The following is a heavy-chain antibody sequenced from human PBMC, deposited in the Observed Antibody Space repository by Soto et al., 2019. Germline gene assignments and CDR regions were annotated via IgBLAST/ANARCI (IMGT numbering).Heavy chain of an antibody. CDR2: IYYSGST. V-gene: IGHV4-31*03. J-gene: IGHJ4*02. CDR3: ARGREGTSGYDLVSLVYFDY. CDR1: GGSISSGGYY. Sequence: PSETLSLTCTVSGGSISSGGYYWSWIRQHPGKGLEWIGYIYYSGSTYYNPSLKSRVTISVDTSKNQFSLKLSSVTAADTAVYYCARGREGTSGYDLVSLVYFDYWGQGTLVTVSS. D-gene: IGHD5-12*01.